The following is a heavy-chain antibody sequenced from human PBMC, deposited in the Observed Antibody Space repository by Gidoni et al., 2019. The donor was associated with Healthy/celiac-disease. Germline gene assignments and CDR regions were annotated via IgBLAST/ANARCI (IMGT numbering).Heavy chain of an antibody. J-gene: IGHJ4*02. CDR3: AKDIAAAGTGTFDY. CDR1: GFTFDDYA. CDR2: ISWNSGSI. D-gene: IGHD6-13*01. V-gene: IGHV3-9*01. Sequence: EVQLVESGGGLVQPGRSLRLSCAASGFTFDDYAMHWVRQAPGKGLGWVSGISWNSGSIGYADSVKGRFTISRDNAKNSLYLQMNSLRAEDTALYYCAKDIAAAGTGTFDYWGQGTLVTVSS.